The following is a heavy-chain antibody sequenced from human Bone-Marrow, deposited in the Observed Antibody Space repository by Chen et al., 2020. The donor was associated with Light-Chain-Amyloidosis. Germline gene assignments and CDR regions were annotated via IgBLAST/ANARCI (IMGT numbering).Heavy chain of an antibody. Sequence: QLQLQESGPGLVKPSETLSLTCTVSGGSISSSSYYWGWIRQPPGKGLEWIGSIYYSGSTYYNPSLKSRVTISVDTSKNQFSLKLSSVTAADTAVYYCVRDGIEGQWLPPDIWGQGTMVTVSS. D-gene: IGHD6-19*01. J-gene: IGHJ3*02. CDR1: GGSISSSSYY. CDR3: VRDGIEGQWLPPDI. V-gene: IGHV4-39*07. CDR2: IYYSGST.